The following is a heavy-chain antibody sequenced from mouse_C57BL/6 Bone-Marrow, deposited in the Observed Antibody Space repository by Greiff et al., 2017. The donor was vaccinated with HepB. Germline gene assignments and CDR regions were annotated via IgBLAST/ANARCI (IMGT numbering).Heavy chain of an antibody. Sequence: QVQLQQPGAELVMPGASVKLSCKASGYTFTSYWMHWVKQRPGQGLEWIGEIDPSDSYTNYNQKFKGKSTLTVDKSSSTADMQLSSLTSEDTAVYYCTRPCYYGSSIRYFDVWGKGTTVTVSS. V-gene: IGHV1-69*01. CDR3: TRPCYYGSSIRYFDV. CDR2: IDPSDSYT. J-gene: IGHJ1*03. D-gene: IGHD1-1*01. CDR1: GYTFTSYW.